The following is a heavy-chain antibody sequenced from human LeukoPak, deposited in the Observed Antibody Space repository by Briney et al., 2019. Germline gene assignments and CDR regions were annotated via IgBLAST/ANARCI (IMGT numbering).Heavy chain of an antibody. CDR2: ISYDGSNK. J-gene: IGHJ4*02. CDR1: GFTFSSHA. D-gene: IGHD3-9*01. Sequence: GRSLRLSCAASGFTFSSHAMHWVRQAPGKGLEWVAVISYDGSNKYYADSVKGRFTISRDNSKNTLYLQMNSLRAEDTAVYYCARGRYFDRYYFDYWGQGTLVTVSS. V-gene: IGHV3-30*04. CDR3: ARGRYFDRYYFDY.